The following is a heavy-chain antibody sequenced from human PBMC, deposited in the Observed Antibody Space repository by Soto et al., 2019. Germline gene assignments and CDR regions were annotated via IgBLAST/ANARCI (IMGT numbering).Heavy chain of an antibody. D-gene: IGHD3-16*01. V-gene: IGHV4-61*01. CDR2: VHSSGIT. CDR1: GGSVSNDNFY. CDR3: ARVLTMGQLPSHFDH. Sequence: PSETLSLTCTVSGGSVSNDNFYWSWIRQPPGKGLEWIGYVHSSGITNYNPSLKRRVTISVDTSRNQFSLRLSSVTAADTAVYYCARVLTMGQLPSHFDHWGQGTLVTVSS. J-gene: IGHJ5*02.